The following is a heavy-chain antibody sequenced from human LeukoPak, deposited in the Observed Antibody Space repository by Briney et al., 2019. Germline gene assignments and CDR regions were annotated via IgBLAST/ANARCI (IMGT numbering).Heavy chain of an antibody. CDR3: AREPGFPYYYDSSGFDY. D-gene: IGHD3-22*01. Sequence: SETLSLTCTVSGGSISSYYWSWIRQPPGKGLEWIGYIYYSGSTNYNPSLKSRVTISVDTSKNQFSLKLSSVTAADTAVYYCAREPGFPYYYDSSGFDYWGQGTLVTVSS. V-gene: IGHV4-59*01. J-gene: IGHJ4*02. CDR1: GGSISSYY. CDR2: IYYSGST.